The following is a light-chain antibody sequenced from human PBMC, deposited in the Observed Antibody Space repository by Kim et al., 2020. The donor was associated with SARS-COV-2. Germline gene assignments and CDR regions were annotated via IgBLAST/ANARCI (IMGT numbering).Light chain of an antibody. Sequence: GQKVTVSCSGRSSIIGNNSVSWYQQLPGTAPKLLIYDNNQRPSGIPDRFSGSKSGTSATLGIAGLQTGDEADYYCGTWDSSLSAVVFGGGTQLTVL. CDR3: GTWDSSLSAVV. CDR2: DNN. V-gene: IGLV1-51*01. J-gene: IGLJ2*01. CDR1: SSIIGNNS.